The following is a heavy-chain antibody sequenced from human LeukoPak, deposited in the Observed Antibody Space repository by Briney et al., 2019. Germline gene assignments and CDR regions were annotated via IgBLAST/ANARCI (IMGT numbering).Heavy chain of an antibody. CDR1: GFRVSDYY. V-gene: IGHV3-66*01. Sequence: HPGGSLRLSCAVSGFRVSDYYMSSVRQAPGKGLEWVGLIRDSGEAFYADFVRGRFAISRDESENTLYLQMNSLRVEETAVYFCARSPDLDSSAYFWFPKWGQGTLVTVSS. D-gene: IGHD3-22*01. CDR2: IRDSGEA. J-gene: IGHJ4*02. CDR3: ARSPDLDSSAYFWFPK.